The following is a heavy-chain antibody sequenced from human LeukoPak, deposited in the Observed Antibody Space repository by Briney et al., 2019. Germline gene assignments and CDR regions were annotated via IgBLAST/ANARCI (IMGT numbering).Heavy chain of an antibody. V-gene: IGHV3-48*02. CDR3: ARSFGD. Sequence: GGALRLSCAASGFTFNAYAMNWVRQAPGKGLGWVSYISSTSSTIYYADSVKGRFTISRDKAKNSRYLEMNSLRDEDTAVYYCARSFGDWGQGTLVTVSS. CDR1: GFTFNAYA. J-gene: IGHJ4*02. CDR2: ISSTSSTI. D-gene: IGHD3-10*01.